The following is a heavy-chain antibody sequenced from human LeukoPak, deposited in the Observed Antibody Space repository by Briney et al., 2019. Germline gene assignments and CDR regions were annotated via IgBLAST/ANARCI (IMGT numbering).Heavy chain of an antibody. V-gene: IGHV5-51*01. CDR3: ARPSSGGIDY. Sequence: GESLKISCKGSGYSLTTYWIGWVRQMPGKGLEWMGIIYPSDSDTRYSPSFQGQVTISADRSITTAYLQWSGLKASDTAMYYCARPSSGGIDYWGQGTLVTVSS. D-gene: IGHD4-23*01. J-gene: IGHJ4*02. CDR1: GYSLTTYW. CDR2: IYPSDSDT.